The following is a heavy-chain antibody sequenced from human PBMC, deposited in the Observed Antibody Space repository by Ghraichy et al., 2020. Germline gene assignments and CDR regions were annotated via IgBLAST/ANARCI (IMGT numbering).Heavy chain of an antibody. CDR1: GGSISSGGYY. D-gene: IGHD2-15*01. CDR3: ARSGYCSGCSCYLYYFDY. V-gene: IGHV4-31*03. CDR2: IYYSGST. Sequence: SETLSLTCTVSGGSISSGGYYWSWIRQHPGKGLEWIGYIYYSGSTYYNPSLKSRVTISVDTSKNQFSLKLSSVTAADTAVYYCARSGYCSGCSCYLYYFDYWGQGTLVTVSS. J-gene: IGHJ4*02.